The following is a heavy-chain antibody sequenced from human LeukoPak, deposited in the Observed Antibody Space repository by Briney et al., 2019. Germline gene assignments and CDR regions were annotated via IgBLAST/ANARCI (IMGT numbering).Heavy chain of an antibody. CDR2: ISGSGTST. CDR3: SRPRGGNYGALDY. Sequence: GGSLRLSCAASGFTFSSYAMNWVRQAPGKGLEWVSGISGSGTSTYYADSVKGRFTISRDNSKNTMYLHINTLRAEDTAIYYCSRPRGGNYGALDYWGQGTLVTVSS. CDR1: GFTFSSYA. V-gene: IGHV3-23*01. J-gene: IGHJ4*02. D-gene: IGHD1-26*01.